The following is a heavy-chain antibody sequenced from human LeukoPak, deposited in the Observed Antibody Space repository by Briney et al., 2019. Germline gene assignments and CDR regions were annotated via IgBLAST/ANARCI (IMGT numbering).Heavy chain of an antibody. CDR1: GVSIADPPDH. V-gene: IGHV4-39*07. Sequence: SETLSLTCSVSGVSIADPPDHLTWIRQPPGKGLEWVASINSFGGSLYSPSLQSRVTLSLDTSKNQFSLRLTSVNAADTAVYFCGKGTPVDSWGPGILVTVSS. D-gene: IGHD2-15*01. CDR2: INSFGGS. CDR3: GKGTPVDS. J-gene: IGHJ4*02.